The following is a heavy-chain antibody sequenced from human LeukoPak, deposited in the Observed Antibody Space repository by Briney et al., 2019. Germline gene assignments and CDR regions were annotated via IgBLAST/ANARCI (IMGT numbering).Heavy chain of an antibody. Sequence: GGSLRLSCAASGFTFSNYAMSWVRQAPGKGLEWVSTITKSGDTIYYADSVKGRFTISRDNSKNTLSLEMNSLRADDTAVYYCSKVFGGFYYGSFDYWGQGTLVTVSP. CDR1: GFTFSNYA. V-gene: IGHV3-23*01. CDR3: SKVFGGFYYGSFDY. J-gene: IGHJ4*02. D-gene: IGHD2-15*01. CDR2: ITKSGDTI.